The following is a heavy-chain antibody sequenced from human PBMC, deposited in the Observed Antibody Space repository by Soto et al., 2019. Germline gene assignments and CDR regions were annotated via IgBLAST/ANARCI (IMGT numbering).Heavy chain of an antibody. J-gene: IGHJ4*02. CDR3: ARAGGLGAVAVDY. V-gene: IGHV4-30-2*01. CDR2: IYHSGST. D-gene: IGHD6-19*01. CDR1: GGSISSGGNS. Sequence: QLQLQESGSGLVKLSQTLSLTCAVSGGSISSGGNSWSWIRQPPGKGLEWIGYIYHSGSTYYNPSLKSRVTISVDRSKNQFSLKLSSVTAADTAVYYCARAGGLGAVAVDYWGQGTLVTVSS.